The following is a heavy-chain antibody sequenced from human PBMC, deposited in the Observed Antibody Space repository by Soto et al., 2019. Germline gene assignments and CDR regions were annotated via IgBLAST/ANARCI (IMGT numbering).Heavy chain of an antibody. CDR1: GGSISSYY. V-gene: IGHV4-4*08. J-gene: IGHJ5*02. Sequence: SETLSLTCTVSGGSISSYYWSWIRQPPGKGLEWIGYIYYSGSTNYNPSLKSRVTMSVDTSRNQFSLKLTSLTAADTAVYYCARDTNSLDPWGQGTLVTVSS. D-gene: IGHD3-16*01. CDR3: ARDTNSLDP. CDR2: IYYSGST.